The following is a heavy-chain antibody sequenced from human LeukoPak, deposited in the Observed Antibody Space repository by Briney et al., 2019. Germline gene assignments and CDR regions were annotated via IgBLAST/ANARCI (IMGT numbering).Heavy chain of an antibody. CDR2: ISGAGDIA. D-gene: IGHD2-8*01. V-gene: IGHV3-23*01. Sequence: LTGGSLRLPCAASGFLFSRCAMSWVRQAPGKGLEWVSSISGAGDIAHYAESVKGRFTISRDNSGNTLYVQMDSLRAEDTAVYYCAKVKSSLTLIGAWGQGTLVTVSS. J-gene: IGHJ5*02. CDR3: AKVKSSLTLIGA. CDR1: GFLFSRCA.